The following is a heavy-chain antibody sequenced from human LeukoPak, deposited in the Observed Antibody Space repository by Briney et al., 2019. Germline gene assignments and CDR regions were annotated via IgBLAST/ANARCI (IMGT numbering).Heavy chain of an antibody. CDR2: MNPNSGNT. D-gene: IGHD2-2*01. CDR3: ARGIVVVPAAIGGRRDWFDP. CDR1: GYTFTSYD. Sequence: EASVKLSCKASGYTFTSYDINWVRQATGQGLEWMGWMNPNSGNTGYAQTFQGRVTMTRNTSISTAYMELSSLRSEDTAVYYCARGIVVVPAAIGGRRDWFDPWGQGTLVTVSS. V-gene: IGHV1-8*01. J-gene: IGHJ5*02.